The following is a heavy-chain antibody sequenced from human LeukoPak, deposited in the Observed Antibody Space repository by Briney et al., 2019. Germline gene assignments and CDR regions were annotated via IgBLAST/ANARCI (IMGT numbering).Heavy chain of an antibody. CDR3: ARIRGDYLFDY. Sequence: KVSCKASGYTFTSYWIGWVRQMPGKGLEWMGIICPGDSDTRYSPSFQGQVTISADKSISTAYLQWSSLKASDTAMYYCARIRGDYLFDYWGQGTLVTVSS. CDR2: ICPGDSDT. J-gene: IGHJ4*02. D-gene: IGHD4-17*01. CDR1: GYTFTSYW. V-gene: IGHV5-51*01.